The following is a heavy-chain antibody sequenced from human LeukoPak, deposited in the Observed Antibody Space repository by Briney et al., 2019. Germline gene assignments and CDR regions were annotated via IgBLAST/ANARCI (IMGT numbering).Heavy chain of an antibody. CDR1: GFTVSSNY. J-gene: IGHJ4*02. Sequence: GGSLRLSCAASGFTVSSNYMSWVRQAPGKGLEWVSAIYTGGSTYYAGSVKGRFTISRDNSKNTLYLQMNSLRVEDTAVYYCAKDQSSFCSRSSCYALHYWGQGTLVTVSS. D-gene: IGHD2-2*01. CDR2: IYTGGST. V-gene: IGHV3-66*02. CDR3: AKDQSSFCSRSSCYALHY.